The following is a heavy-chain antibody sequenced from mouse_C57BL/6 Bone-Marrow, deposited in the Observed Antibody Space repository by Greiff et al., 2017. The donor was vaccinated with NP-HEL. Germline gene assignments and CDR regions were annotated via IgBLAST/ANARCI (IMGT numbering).Heavy chain of an antibody. J-gene: IGHJ2*01. CDR2: ISSGGSYT. Sequence: EVMLVESGGDLVKPGGSLKLSCAASGFTFSSYGMSWVRQTPDKRLEWVATISSGGSYTYYPDSVKGRFTISRDNAKNTLYLQMSSLKSEDTAMYYCARPITTVAPFDYWGQGTTLTVSS. CDR1: GFTFSSYG. V-gene: IGHV5-6*01. CDR3: ARPITTVAPFDY. D-gene: IGHD1-1*01.